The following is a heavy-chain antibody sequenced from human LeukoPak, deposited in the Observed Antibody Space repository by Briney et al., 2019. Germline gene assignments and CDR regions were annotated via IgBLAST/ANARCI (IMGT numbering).Heavy chain of an antibody. Sequence: ASVKVSCKASGYTFTGYHMHWVRQTPGQGLEWMGWINPNSGGTNYAQKFQGRVTMTRDTSTSTVYMELSSLRSEDTAVYYCARDLGDYYDSSGIQKNFDYWGQGTLVTVSS. CDR3: ARDLGDYYDSSGIQKNFDY. D-gene: IGHD3-22*01. J-gene: IGHJ4*02. CDR2: INPNSGGT. V-gene: IGHV1-2*02. CDR1: GYTFTGYH.